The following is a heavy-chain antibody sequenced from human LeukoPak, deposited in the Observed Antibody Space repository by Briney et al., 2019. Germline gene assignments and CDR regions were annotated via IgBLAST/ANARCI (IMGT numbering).Heavy chain of an antibody. CDR2: ISAYNGNT. CDR3: ARGSQDSNHYYYYYMDV. Sequence: ASVKVSCKASGYTFTSYGISWVRQAPGQGLEGMGWISAYNGNTNYAQKLQGRVTMTTDTSTSTAYMELRSLRSDDTAVYYCARGSQDSNHYYYYYMDVWGKGTTVTVSS. V-gene: IGHV1-18*01. CDR1: GYTFTSYG. J-gene: IGHJ6*03. D-gene: IGHD4-11*01.